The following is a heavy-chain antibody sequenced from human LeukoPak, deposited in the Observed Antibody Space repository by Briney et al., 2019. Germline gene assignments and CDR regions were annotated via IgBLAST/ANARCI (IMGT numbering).Heavy chain of an antibody. J-gene: IGHJ4*02. D-gene: IGHD5-24*01. CDR3: TTGNYLH. Sequence: PGGSLRLSCAASGFTFKNAYMSWVRQAPGKGLEWVGLIKSKTDGGTTDYAAPVKGRFTISRDDSQNTLYVHMNSLKTEDTAVYYCTTGNYLHWGQGTLVTVSS. CDR2: IKSKTDGGTT. CDR1: GFTFKNAY. V-gene: IGHV3-15*01.